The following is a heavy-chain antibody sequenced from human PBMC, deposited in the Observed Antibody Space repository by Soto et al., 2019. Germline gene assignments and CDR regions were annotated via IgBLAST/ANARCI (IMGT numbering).Heavy chain of an antibody. CDR2: IIPIFGTA. D-gene: IGHD3-22*01. J-gene: IGHJ3*02. Sequence: QVQLVQSGAEVKKPGSSVKVSCKASGGTFSSYAISWVRQAPGQGLEWMGGIIPIFGTANYAQKFQGRVTITADESTSTADMELSSLRSEDTAVYYCARARGRITMIVVVPHDAFDIWGQGTMVTVSS. CDR1: GGTFSSYA. CDR3: ARARGRITMIVVVPHDAFDI. V-gene: IGHV1-69*01.